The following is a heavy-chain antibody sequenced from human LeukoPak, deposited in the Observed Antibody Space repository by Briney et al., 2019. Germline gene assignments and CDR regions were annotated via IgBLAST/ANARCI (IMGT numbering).Heavy chain of an antibody. D-gene: IGHD3-16*01. CDR2: ISSSGSTI. J-gene: IGHJ5*02. Sequence: GSLRLSCAASGFTFSDYYMSWIRQVPGKGLEWVSYISSSGSTIYYADSVKGRFTISRDNAKNSLYLQMNSLRAEDTAVYYCAKDDNYIRFLSWGQGTLVTVSS. V-gene: IGHV3-11*01. CDR3: AKDDNYIRFLS. CDR1: GFTFSDYY.